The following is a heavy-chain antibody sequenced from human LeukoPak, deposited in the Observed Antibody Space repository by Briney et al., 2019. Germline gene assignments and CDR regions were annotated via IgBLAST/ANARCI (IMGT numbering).Heavy chain of an antibody. Sequence: GGSLRLSCEASGFTFTTYSMTWVRQAPGKGLEWVSIISSGSSAIFSADALKGRFTISRDNSKNTLYLQMNSLRAEDTAVYYCAKDPCSSTSCYLVDYWGQGTLVTVSS. CDR1: GFTFTTYS. CDR2: ISSGSSAI. J-gene: IGHJ4*02. V-gene: IGHV3-21*04. D-gene: IGHD2-2*01. CDR3: AKDPCSSTSCYLVDY.